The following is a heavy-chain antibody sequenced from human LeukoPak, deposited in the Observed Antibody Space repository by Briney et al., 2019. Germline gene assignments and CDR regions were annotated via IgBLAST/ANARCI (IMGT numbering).Heavy chain of an antibody. CDR3: AKGETTYYDYVWVSYVYDY. J-gene: IGHJ4*02. CDR1: GFTFSSYA. V-gene: IGHV3-23*01. D-gene: IGHD3-16*01. Sequence: GGSLRLSGAASGFTFSSYAMSWVRQAPGKGLEWVSAISGSGGSTYYADSVKGRFTISRDNSKNTLYLQMNSLRAEDTAVYYCAKGETTYYDYVWVSYVYDYWGQGTLVTVSS. CDR2: ISGSGGST.